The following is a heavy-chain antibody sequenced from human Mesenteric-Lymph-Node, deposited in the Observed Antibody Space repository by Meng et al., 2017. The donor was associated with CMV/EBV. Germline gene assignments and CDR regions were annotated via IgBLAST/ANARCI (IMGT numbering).Heavy chain of an antibody. CDR1: GFTFSDYY. J-gene: IGHJ5*02. D-gene: IGHD3-3*01. Sequence: GESLKISCAASGFTFSDYYMSWIRQAPGKGLEWVSYISSSGGTKYYADSVKGRFTISRDNAKNSLYLQMNSLRAEDTAVYYCAREEGMEYTRFDPWGQGTLVTVSS. CDR3: AREEGMEYTRFDP. V-gene: IGHV3-11*01. CDR2: ISSSGGTK.